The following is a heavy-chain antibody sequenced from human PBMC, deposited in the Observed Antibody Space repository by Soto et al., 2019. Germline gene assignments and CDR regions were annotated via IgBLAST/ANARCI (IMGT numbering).Heavy chain of an antibody. Sequence: GGSLRLSCSASGFTFSSYSMNWVRQAPGKGLEWVSLISSSSSYIYYADSVKGRFTISRDNAKSSLYLQMNSLRAEDTAVYYCARVKEDDYGDYFDYWGQGTLVTVSS. CDR2: ISSSSSYI. V-gene: IGHV3-21*01. CDR3: ARVKEDDYGDYFDY. J-gene: IGHJ4*02. CDR1: GFTFSSYS. D-gene: IGHD4-17*01.